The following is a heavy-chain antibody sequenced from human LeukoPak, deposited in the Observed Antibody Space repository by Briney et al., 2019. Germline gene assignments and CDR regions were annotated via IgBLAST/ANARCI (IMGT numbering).Heavy chain of an antibody. J-gene: IGHJ4*02. D-gene: IGHD5-12*01. V-gene: IGHV4-39*01. CDR2: IYYSGST. CDR3: ARHEQDIVATILDY. CDR1: GGSISSSSYY. Sequence: SETLSLTCTVSGGSISSSSYYWGWIRQPPGKGLEWIGSIYYSGSTYYNPSLKSRVTISVDTSKNQFSLKLSSVTAADTAVYYCARHEQDIVATILDYWGQGTLVTVSS.